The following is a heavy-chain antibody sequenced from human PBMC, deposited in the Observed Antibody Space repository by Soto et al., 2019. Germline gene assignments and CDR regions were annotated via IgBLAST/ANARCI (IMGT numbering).Heavy chain of an antibody. V-gene: IGHV4-34*01. Sequence: SETLSLTCTVSGGSMISYYWSWIRQPPGTGLEWIGEINHSGSTNYNPSLKSRVTISVDTSKNQFSLKLTSVTAADTAVYYCARDKITGLFDYWGQGTLVTVSS. CDR2: INHSGST. CDR1: GGSMISYY. D-gene: IGHD2-8*02. J-gene: IGHJ4*02. CDR3: ARDKITGLFDY.